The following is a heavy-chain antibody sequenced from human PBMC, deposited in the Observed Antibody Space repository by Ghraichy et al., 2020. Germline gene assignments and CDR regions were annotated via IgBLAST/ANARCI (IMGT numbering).Heavy chain of an antibody. J-gene: IGHJ6*02. CDR3: ARDLNYYYYYGMDV. V-gene: IGHV3-21*01. Sequence: GGSLRLSCAASGFTFSSYSMNWVRQAPGKGLEWVSFISSSSSYIYYADSVKGRFTISRDNAKNSLYLQMNSLRAEDTAVYYCARDLNYYYYYGMDVWGQGTTVTVSS. CDR1: GFTFSSYS. D-gene: IGHD3-9*01. CDR2: ISSSSSYI.